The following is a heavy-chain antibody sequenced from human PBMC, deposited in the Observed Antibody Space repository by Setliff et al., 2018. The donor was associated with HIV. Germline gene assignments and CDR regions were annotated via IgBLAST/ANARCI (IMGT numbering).Heavy chain of an antibody. CDR1: GYTLTELS. D-gene: IGHD1-26*01. V-gene: IGHV1-24*01. J-gene: IGHJ4*02. Sequence: SVKVSCKISGYTLTELSRHWVRQAPGKGLEWMGRFDPEDGESIYAQKFQGRVTMTDDTSADTAYMELRSLTSEDTAVYYCATDHGAAGAFDYWGQGTLVTVSS. CDR3: ATDHGAAGAFDY. CDR2: FDPEDGES.